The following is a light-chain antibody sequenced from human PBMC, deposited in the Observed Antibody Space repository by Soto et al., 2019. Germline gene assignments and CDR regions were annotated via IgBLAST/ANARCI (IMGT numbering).Light chain of an antibody. J-gene: IGKJ1*01. V-gene: IGKV2-30*02. CDR1: QSLVHSSGNTY. CDR2: QVS. Sequence: DVGMTQSPLSLPVTLGQPASISCRSSQSLVHSSGNTYLNRFLQRPGHSPRRLIYQVSNRDSGVPDRFSGSGSGIDFTLKISRVEADDVGVYYCMQGTYLPWTFGQGTKVDSK. CDR3: MQGTYLPWT.